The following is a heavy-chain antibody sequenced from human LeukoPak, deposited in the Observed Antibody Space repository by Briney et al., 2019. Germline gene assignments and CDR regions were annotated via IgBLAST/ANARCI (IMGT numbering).Heavy chain of an antibody. D-gene: IGHD3-9*01. CDR1: GVSISSSSYH. Sequence: SETLSLTCSVSGVSISSSSYHWGWIRQPPGKGLEWIASIYYSGSTYYSPSLKSRVTISVDTSKNQFSLKMSSVIAADTAVYYCASLLTDFDYWGQGTLV. J-gene: IGHJ4*02. CDR2: IYYSGST. CDR3: ASLLTDFDY. V-gene: IGHV4-39*01.